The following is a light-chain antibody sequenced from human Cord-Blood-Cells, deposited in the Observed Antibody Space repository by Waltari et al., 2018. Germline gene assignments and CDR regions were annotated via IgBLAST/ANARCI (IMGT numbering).Light chain of an antibody. Sequence: DIQMTQSPSSLSASVGDRVTITCRASQSISSYLNWYQQKPGKAPKLLIYAASSLQSGVPSRFSGSGSGTDVTLTISSLQPEDFATDYCQQSYSTPPITFGQGTRLEI. V-gene: IGKV1-39*01. J-gene: IGKJ5*01. CDR1: QSISSY. CDR3: QQSYSTPPIT. CDR2: AAS.